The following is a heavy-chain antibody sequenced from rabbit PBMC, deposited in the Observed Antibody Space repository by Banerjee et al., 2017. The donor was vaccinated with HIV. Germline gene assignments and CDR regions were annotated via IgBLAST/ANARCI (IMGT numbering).Heavy chain of an antibody. V-gene: IGHV1S40*01. CDR1: GISFSSSYW. D-gene: IGHD4-1*01. CDR2: IYTGSSGST. Sequence: QSLEESGGDLVKTGASLTLTCTASGISFSSSYWLCWVRQAPGKGLELIACIYTGSSGSTYYASWAKGRFTISKTSSTTVALQMTSLTAADTATYFCARDLAGVIGWNFGLWGQGTLVTVS. CDR3: ARDLAGVIGWNFGL. J-gene: IGHJ3*01.